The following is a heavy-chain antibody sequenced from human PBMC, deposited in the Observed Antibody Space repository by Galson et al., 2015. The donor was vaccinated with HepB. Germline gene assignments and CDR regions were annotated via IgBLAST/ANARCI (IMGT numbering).Heavy chain of an antibody. Sequence: SLRLSCAASGSILSSYSMNWVRQAPGKGLGWVSSMSSSTNYIYYADSVKGRFTVPIDNAKNSLFLQMNSLRAEDTAVYYCATNTPAAVMRASGMDVWGQGTAVTVSS. CDR2: MSSSTNYI. V-gene: IGHV3-21*01. CDR3: ATNTPAAVMRASGMDV. D-gene: IGHD2-2*01. CDR1: GSILSSYS. J-gene: IGHJ6*02.